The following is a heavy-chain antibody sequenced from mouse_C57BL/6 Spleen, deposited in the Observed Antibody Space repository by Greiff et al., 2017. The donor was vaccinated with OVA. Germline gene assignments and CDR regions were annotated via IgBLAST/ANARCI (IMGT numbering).Heavy chain of an antibody. CDR2: IDPANGNT. CDR1: GFNIKNTY. J-gene: IGHJ1*03. CDR3: ASNGNGDWYFDV. D-gene: IGHD2-1*01. Sequence: EVKVEESVAELVRPGASVKLSCTASGFNIKNTYMHWVKQRPEQGLEWIGRIDPANGNTKYAPKFQGKATITADTSSNTAYLQLSSLTSEDTAIYYCASNGNGDWYFDVWGTGTTVTVSS. V-gene: IGHV14-3*01.